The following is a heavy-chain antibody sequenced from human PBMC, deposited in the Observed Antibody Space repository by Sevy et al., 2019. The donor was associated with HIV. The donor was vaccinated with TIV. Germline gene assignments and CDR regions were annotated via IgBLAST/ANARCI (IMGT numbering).Heavy chain of an antibody. CDR2: ISPYSGDT. CDR3: ARDMPQGVVIIPGSMGGGIDY. D-gene: IGHD2-2*01. Sequence: ASVKVSCRFSGYNFRSYGISWVRQAPGQGLEWMGWISPYSGDTDFAQKFKDRVSMTSDASTSTAFMELRSLRSDETAVYYCARDMPQGVVIIPGSMGGGIDYWGRGTLVTVSS. CDR1: GYNFRSYG. V-gene: IGHV1-18*04. J-gene: IGHJ4*02.